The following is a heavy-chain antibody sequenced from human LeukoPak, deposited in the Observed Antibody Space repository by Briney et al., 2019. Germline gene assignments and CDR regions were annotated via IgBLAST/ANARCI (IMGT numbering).Heavy chain of an antibody. CDR1: GGSISSSSYY. CDR2: IYYSGST. D-gene: IGHD6-19*01. CDR3: ARRGGLAVAGTSIWFDP. Sequence: SSETLSLTCTVSGGSISSSSYYWGWIRQPPGKGLEWIGSIYYSGSTYYNPSLKSRVTISVDTSKNQFSLKLSSVTAADTAVYYCARRGGLAVAGTSIWFDPWGQGTLVTVSS. J-gene: IGHJ5*02. V-gene: IGHV4-39*01.